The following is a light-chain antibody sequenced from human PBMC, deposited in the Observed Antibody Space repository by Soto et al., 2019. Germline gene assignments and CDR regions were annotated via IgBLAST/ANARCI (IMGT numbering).Light chain of an antibody. CDR2: GAS. V-gene: IGKV3D-20*02. CDR3: QRRSTWPLT. J-gene: IGKJ4*01. CDR1: QSVSSSY. Sequence: EIVLTQSPGTLSLSPGERATLSCRASQSVSSSYLAWYQQKPGQAPRLLIYGASSRATGIPDRFSGSGSGTDFTLTMSRLEPEDFAVYYCQRRSTWPLTFGGGTKVEIK.